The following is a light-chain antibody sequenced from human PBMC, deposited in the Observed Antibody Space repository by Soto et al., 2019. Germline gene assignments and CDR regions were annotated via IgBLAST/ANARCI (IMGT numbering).Light chain of an antibody. V-gene: IGLV8-61*01. CDR1: SGSVSTSHY. J-gene: IGLJ3*02. Sequence: VVTQEPSFSVSPGGTVTLTCGLSSGSVSTSHYPSWHQQTPGQAPRTLIHSTNTRSSGVPDRFSGSILGNKAALTITGAQADDESDYYCVLYMGSGISVFGGGTKLTVL. CDR2: STN. CDR3: VLYMGSGISV.